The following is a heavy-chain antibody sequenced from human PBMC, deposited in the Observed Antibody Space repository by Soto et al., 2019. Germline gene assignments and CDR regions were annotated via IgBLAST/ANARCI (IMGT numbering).Heavy chain of an antibody. CDR1: GGSITSGGIY. J-gene: IGHJ4*02. CDR2: IYHSGST. V-gene: IGHV4-31*03. D-gene: IGHD6-19*01. CDR3: ARSNSRSGTEYFDY. Sequence: QVKLQESGPGLVQPAQTLSLSCTVSGGSITSGGIYWSWLRQHPRQGLEWIGYIYHSGSTTYNPSLTSRVTISVDTSKNQFSLTVTSLTVADTAVYYCARSNSRSGTEYFDYWGQGTLVTVSS.